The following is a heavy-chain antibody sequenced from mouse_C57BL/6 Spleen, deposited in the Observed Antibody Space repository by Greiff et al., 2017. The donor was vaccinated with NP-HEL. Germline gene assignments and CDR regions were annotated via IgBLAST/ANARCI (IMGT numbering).Heavy chain of an antibody. Sequence: EVQLVESGAGLVKPGGSLKLSCAASGFTFSSYAMSWVRQTPEKSLEWVAYISSGGDYTYYSDTVKGRFTISRDNARNTLYLQMSGLKSEDTAMYYWTRVLLYDFGCWGQGTTLTVSS. V-gene: IGHV5-9-1*02. D-gene: IGHD2-14*01. CDR2: ISSGGDYT. J-gene: IGHJ2*01. CDR3: TRVLLYDFGC. CDR1: GFTFSSYA.